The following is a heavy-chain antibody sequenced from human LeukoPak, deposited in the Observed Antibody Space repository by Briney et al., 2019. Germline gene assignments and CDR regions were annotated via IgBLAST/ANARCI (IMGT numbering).Heavy chain of an antibody. CDR2: IIPIFGKT. J-gene: IGHJ3*02. D-gene: IGHD3-22*01. Sequence: SVRLSYKASGGTFNIYDNSWVRQAPGKGREGMGGIIPIFGKTKYTQKLQGRVTITADKSTSAAYVVLSSLRSEDTAVYYCARDSNHYYDSSGYSPDAFDIWGQGTMVTVSS. CDR1: GGTFNIYD. CDR3: ARDSNHYYDSSGYSPDAFDI. V-gene: IGHV1-69*06.